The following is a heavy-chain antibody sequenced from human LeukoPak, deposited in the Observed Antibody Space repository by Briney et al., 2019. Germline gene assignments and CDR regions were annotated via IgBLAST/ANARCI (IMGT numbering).Heavy chain of an antibody. V-gene: IGHV1-8*01. D-gene: IGHD6-13*01. CDR2: MSPNSGNT. CDR3: ARERWGIAAAGEFDY. J-gene: IGHJ4*02. CDR1: GFTFTSYD. Sequence: GSVKVSCKASGFTFTSYDINWVRQATGQGLEWMGWMSPNSGNTGYAQKFQGRVTMTRNTAISTAYMELSSLRSEDTAVYYCARERWGIAAAGEFDYWGQGTLVTVSS.